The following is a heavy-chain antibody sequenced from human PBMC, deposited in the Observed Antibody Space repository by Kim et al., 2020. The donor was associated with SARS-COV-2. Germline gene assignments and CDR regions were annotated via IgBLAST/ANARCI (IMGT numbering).Heavy chain of an antibody. Sequence: GGSLRLSCAASGFTFSRYWMSWVRQAPGKGLEWMGNRRQDGNGKSYAESVKGRFTITRDNAKNSLYLQMDSLRGEETSVYYCAREGTGSFDNWGQGTLVTASS. D-gene: IGHD1-1*01. J-gene: IGHJ4*02. CDR2: RRQDGNGK. CDR3: AREGTGSFDN. CDR1: GFTFSRYW. V-gene: IGHV3-7*01.